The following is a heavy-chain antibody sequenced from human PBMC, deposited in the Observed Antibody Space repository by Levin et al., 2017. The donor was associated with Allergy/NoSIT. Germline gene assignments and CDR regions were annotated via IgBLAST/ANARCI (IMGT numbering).Heavy chain of an antibody. CDR1: GFSLSTSGMR. CDR3: ARTPYTHDYGDYNYFDY. Sequence: SGPTLVKPTQTLTLTCTFSGFSLSTSGMRVSWIRQPPGKALEWLARIDWDDDKFYSTSLKTRLTISKDTSKNQVVLTMTNMDPVDTATYYCARTPYTHDYGDYNYFDYWGQGTLVTVSS. D-gene: IGHD4-17*01. CDR2: IDWDDDK. V-gene: IGHV2-70*04. J-gene: IGHJ4*02.